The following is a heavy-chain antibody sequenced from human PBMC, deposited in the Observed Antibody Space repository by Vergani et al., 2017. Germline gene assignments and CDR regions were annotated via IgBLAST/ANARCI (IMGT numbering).Heavy chain of an antibody. CDR3: ARGIPGAVADY. D-gene: IGHD6-19*01. CDR2: IKQDGSEK. CDR1: GFTFSSYW. V-gene: IGHV3-7*03. Sequence: EVQLVESGGGLVQPGGSLRLSCAASGFTFSSYWMSWVRQAPGKGLEWVANIKQDGSEKYYLDSVKGRFTISRDNAKNSLYLQMNSLRAEDTAVYYCARGIPGAVADYWGQGTLVTVSS. J-gene: IGHJ4*02.